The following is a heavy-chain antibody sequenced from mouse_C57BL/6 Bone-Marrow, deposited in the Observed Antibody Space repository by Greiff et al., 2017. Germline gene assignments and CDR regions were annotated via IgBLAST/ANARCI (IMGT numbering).Heavy chain of an antibody. D-gene: IGHD1-1*01. V-gene: IGHV14-4*01. CDR1: GFNIKDDY. CDR3: TPNYGSSDWYFDV. J-gene: IGHJ1*03. Sequence: VQRVESGAELVRPGASVTLSCTASGFNIKDDYMHWVKPRPEQGLEWIGWIDPENGDTESASKFQGQATITADTASNTDYMQLSSLTSEDTAVYYGTPNYGSSDWYFDVWGTGTTVTVSS. CDR2: IDPENGDT.